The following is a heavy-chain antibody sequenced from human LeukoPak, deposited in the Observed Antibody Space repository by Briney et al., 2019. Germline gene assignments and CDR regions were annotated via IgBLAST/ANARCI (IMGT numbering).Heavy chain of an antibody. CDR1: GYTFTSYG. CDR3: ARENEQKSSAWSDP. J-gene: IGHJ5*02. Sequence: ASVKVSCKASGYTFTSYGISWVRQAPGQGLEWMGWISAYNGNTNYAQKLQGRVTMTTDTSTSTAYMELRSLRSDDTAVYYCARENEQKSSAWSDPWGQGTLVTVSS. D-gene: IGHD3-10*01. V-gene: IGHV1-18*01. CDR2: ISAYNGNT.